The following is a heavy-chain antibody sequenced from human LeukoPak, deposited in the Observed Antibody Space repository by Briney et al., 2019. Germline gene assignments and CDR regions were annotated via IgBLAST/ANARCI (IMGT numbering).Heavy chain of an antibody. Sequence: GGSLRLSCAASGFTFSSYWMSWVRQAPGKGLEWVANIKQDGSEKYHVDSVKGRFTISRDNAKNSLYLQMNSLRAEDTAVYYCARVSGCKPLIFDYWGQGTLVTVSS. D-gene: IGHD5-24*01. CDR2: IKQDGSEK. V-gene: IGHV3-7*01. CDR3: ARVSGCKPLIFDY. CDR1: GFTFSSYW. J-gene: IGHJ4*02.